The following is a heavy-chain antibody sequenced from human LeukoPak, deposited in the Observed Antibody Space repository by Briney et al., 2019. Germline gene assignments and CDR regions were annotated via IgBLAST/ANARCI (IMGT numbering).Heavy chain of an antibody. Sequence: HPGGSLRLSCAASGFTFSSYGMHWVRQAPGKGLEWVAVISYDGSNKYYADSVKGRFTISRDNSKNTLYLQMNSLRAEDTAVYFCVRAIGSNTLWGQGTLVTVSS. CDR2: ISYDGSNK. D-gene: IGHD4-23*01. CDR1: GFTFSSYG. V-gene: IGHV3-30*03. J-gene: IGHJ4*02. CDR3: VRAIGSNTL.